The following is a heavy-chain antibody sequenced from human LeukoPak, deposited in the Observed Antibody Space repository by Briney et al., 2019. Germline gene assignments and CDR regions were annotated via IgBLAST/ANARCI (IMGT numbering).Heavy chain of an antibody. V-gene: IGHV3-21*01. CDR2: ISTIISYI. CDR3: AREKSSCGDY. D-gene: IGHD6-19*01. CDR1: GFTFSSYN. Sequence: TGGSLRLSCAASGFTFSSYNMNWVRQAPGKGLEWVSSISTIISYIFYADSVKGRFTISRDNAKNSLYLQMNSLRAEDTAVYYWAREKSSCGDYWGPGTLVTVSS. J-gene: IGHJ4*02.